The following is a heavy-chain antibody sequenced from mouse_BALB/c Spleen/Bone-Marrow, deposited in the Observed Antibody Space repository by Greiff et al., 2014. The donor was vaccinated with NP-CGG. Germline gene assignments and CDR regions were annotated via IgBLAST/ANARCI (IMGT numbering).Heavy chain of an antibody. V-gene: IGHV14-3*02. CDR1: GFNIKDTY. J-gene: IGHJ1*01. Sequence: VQLQQPGAELVKPGASAKLSCTASGFNIKDTYMHWVKQRPEQGLEWIGRIDPANGNTKYDPKFQGKATITADTSSNTAHLQRSSLTSEDTAVYYCASYRYGWYFDVWGAGTTVTVSS. D-gene: IGHD2-14*01. CDR2: IDPANGNT. CDR3: ASYRYGWYFDV.